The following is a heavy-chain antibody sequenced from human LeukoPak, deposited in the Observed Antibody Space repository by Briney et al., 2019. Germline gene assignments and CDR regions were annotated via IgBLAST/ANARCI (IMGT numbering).Heavy chain of an antibody. D-gene: IGHD3-3*01. J-gene: IGHJ3*01. Sequence: PSETLSLTCTVSGYSISTGYYWDWIRQPPGKGLEWIGTFYHGGSTYYNPSLKSRVTISVDTSKNQFSLNLTSVTAADTALYYCARSLGGNNGFDVWGQGTMVTVSS. CDR1: GYSISTGYY. V-gene: IGHV4-38-2*02. CDR3: ARSLGGNNGFDV. CDR2: FYHGGST.